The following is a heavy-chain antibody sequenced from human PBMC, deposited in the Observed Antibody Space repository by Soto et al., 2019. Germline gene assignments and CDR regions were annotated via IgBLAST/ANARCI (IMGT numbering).Heavy chain of an antibody. J-gene: IGHJ6*02. CDR3: EEEMNFGKLSVV. V-gene: IGHV1-69*13. CDR1: GDTDTNYV. D-gene: IGHD3-16*02. Sequence: SVKVSCKASGDTDTNYVISWVRQAPGQGLEWMGGIFPKFGTTYSAQKLQDRLTITADESTSTVYMQLSSLRLDDTAVYYCEEEMNFGKLSVVWGQGTTVTVSS. CDR2: IFPKFGTT.